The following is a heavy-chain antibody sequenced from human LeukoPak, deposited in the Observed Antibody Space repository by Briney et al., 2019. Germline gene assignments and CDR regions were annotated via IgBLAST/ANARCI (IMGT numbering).Heavy chain of an antibody. CDR1: GFTFSSYA. D-gene: IGHD3-16*01. V-gene: IGHV3-48*04. Sequence: PGGSLRLSCAASGFTFSSYAMSWVRQAPGRGLEWVSYISSSGSTIYYADSVKGRFTISRDNAKNSLYLQMNSLRAEDTAVYYCARGGGMAHTNYYYYGMDVWGQGTTVTVSS. CDR3: ARGGGMAHTNYYYYGMDV. J-gene: IGHJ6*02. CDR2: ISSSGSTI.